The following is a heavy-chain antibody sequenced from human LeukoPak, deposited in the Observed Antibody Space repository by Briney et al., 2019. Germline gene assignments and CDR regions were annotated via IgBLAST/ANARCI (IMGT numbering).Heavy chain of an antibody. CDR2: ISSSGSTI. Sequence: GGSLRLSCAASGFTFSDYYMSWIRQAPGKGLEWVSYISSSGSTIYYADSVKGRFTISRDNAKNSLYLQINSLRAEDTAVYYCARVGNYDYVWGSYRTLDYWGQGTLVTVSS. CDR3: ARVGNYDYVWGSYRTLDY. J-gene: IGHJ4*02. CDR1: GFTFSDYY. V-gene: IGHV3-11*01. D-gene: IGHD3-16*02.